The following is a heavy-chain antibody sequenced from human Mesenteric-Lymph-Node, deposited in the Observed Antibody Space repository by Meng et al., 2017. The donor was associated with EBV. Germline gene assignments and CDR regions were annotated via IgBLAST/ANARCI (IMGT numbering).Heavy chain of an antibody. V-gene: IGHV6-1*01. CDR2: TYYRSKWYN. J-gene: IGHJ2*01. CDR1: GDSVSSSSAA. Sequence: QVQLQQSGPXLVKPXXXLSLTCVISGDSVSSSSAAWTWIRQSPSRGLEWLGRTYYRSKWYNDYAVFVKSRITINPDTSKNQFSLQLNSVTPEDMAVYYCARGATSVFDLWGRGTMVTVSS. CDR3: ARGATSVFDL.